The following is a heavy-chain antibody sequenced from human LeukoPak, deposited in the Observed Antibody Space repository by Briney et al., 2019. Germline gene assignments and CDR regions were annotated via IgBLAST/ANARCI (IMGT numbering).Heavy chain of an antibody. CDR3: ARDGGSGAGSYVFDI. Sequence: GGSLRLYCAASGFTFSSYWMSWVRQAPGKGLEWVANIKQDGSEKYYVDSVKGRFTISRENAKNSLYLQMNSLRAEDTAVYYCARDGGSGAGSYVFDIWGQGTMVTVSS. CDR1: GFTFSSYW. CDR2: IKQDGSEK. D-gene: IGHD3-10*01. V-gene: IGHV3-7*01. J-gene: IGHJ3*02.